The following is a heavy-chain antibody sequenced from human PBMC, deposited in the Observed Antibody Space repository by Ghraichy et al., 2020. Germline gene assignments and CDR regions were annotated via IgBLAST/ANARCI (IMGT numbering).Heavy chain of an antibody. D-gene: IGHD4-11*01. CDR3: ARGNPFDYSYGMDV. J-gene: IGHJ6*02. V-gene: IGHV4-59*01. CDR1: GGSISSYY. Sequence: SETLSLTCTVSGGSISSYYWSWIRQPPGKGLEWIGYIYYSGSTNYNPSLKSRVTISVDTSKNQFSLKLSSVTAADTAVCYCARGNPFDYSYGMDVWGQGTTVTVSS. CDR2: IYYSGST.